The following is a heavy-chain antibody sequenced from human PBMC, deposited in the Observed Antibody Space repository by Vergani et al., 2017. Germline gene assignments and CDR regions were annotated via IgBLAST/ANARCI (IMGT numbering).Heavy chain of an antibody. CDR2: ISPGASTV. D-gene: IGHD2-2*02. Sequence: LEESGGGSVKPGGSLRLSCAASGFKFSDHYMSWLRQAPGKGLEWVSHISPGASTVSYTDSVTGRFTVSRDNDNNSLTLDMTALRVEDTAVYYFAKNPGIPTTRHYYAMDVGAKGTTATVPS. V-gene: IGHV3-11*04. CDR3: AKNPGIPTTRHYYAMDV. J-gene: IGHJ6*04. CDR1: GFKFSDHY.